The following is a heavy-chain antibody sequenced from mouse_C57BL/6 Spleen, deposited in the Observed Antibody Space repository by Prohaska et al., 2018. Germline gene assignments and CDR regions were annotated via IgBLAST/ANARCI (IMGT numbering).Heavy chain of an antibody. Sequence: QIQLVQSGPELKKPGETVKISCKASGYTFTTYGMSWVKQAPGKGLKWMGWINTFSGVPTYADDFKGRFAFSLETSASTAYLQINNLKNEETATNFCARFSSGFLDYWCQGTTHTVSS. D-gene: IGHD3-2*02. CDR3: ARFSSGFLDY. V-gene: IGHV9-3*01. CDR1: GYTFTTYG. CDR2: INTFSGVP. J-gene: IGHJ2*01.